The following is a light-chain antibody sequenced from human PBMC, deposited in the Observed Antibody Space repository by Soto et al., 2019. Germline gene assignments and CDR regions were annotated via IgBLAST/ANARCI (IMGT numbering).Light chain of an antibody. CDR1: QSVSGK. J-gene: IGKJ5*01. Sequence: EIVMTQSPATLSVSPGGRATLSCRASQSVSGKLAWYQQKPGQAPRLVIYDVSTRATGIPARFSGSGSGTEFTLTISSLQSEDFATYYCQQYETYSPATFGQGTRLEIK. CDR2: DVS. CDR3: QQYETYSPAT. V-gene: IGKV3-15*01.